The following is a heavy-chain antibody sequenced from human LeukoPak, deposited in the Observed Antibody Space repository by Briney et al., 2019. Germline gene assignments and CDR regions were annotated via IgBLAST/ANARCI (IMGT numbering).Heavy chain of an antibody. V-gene: IGHV1-69*13. CDR3: AGFFYDNSGDAFDL. J-gene: IGHJ3*01. Sequence: SVKVSCKASGGSFTFTSHAISWVRQAPGQGLEWMGGLIPIYGSANYAQKFQGRVTITSEQSPRTVYMELSTLRPKDSAVYYCAGFFYDNSGDAFDLWGQGTMVTVSS. D-gene: IGHD3-22*01. CDR1: GGSFTFTSHA. CDR2: LIPIYGSA.